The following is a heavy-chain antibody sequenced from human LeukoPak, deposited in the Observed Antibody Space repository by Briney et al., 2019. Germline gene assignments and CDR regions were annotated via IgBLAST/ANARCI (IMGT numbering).Heavy chain of an antibody. CDR3: VRGLNDSWTGENY. D-gene: IGHD3-3*01. J-gene: IGHJ4*02. CDR2: IKQDGSEK. Sequence: GGSLRLSCAASGFTFSSYWMTWVRQAPGKGLEWVANIKQDGSEKYYVDSVKGRFTISRDNAKNSLYLQMNSLRAEDTAVYYCVRGLNDSWTGENYWGQGTLVTVSS. CDR1: GFTFSSYW. V-gene: IGHV3-7*01.